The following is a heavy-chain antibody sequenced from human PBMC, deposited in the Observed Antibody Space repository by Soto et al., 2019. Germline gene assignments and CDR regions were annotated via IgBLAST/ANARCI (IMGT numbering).Heavy chain of an antibody. CDR1: GYTFTSYA. CDR3: ARDLREYDYVWASYRYPHTGFDY. D-gene: IGHD3-16*02. J-gene: IGHJ4*02. Sequence: QVQLVQSGAEVKKPGASVKVSCKASGYTFTSYAISWVRQAPGQGLEWMGWISAYNGHTNYAQQIQGRVTMTTDTSTSTAYVELRSLGSDERAEYYRARDLREYDYVWASYRYPHTGFDYWGEGTLVTVSS. CDR2: ISAYNGHT. V-gene: IGHV1-18*04.